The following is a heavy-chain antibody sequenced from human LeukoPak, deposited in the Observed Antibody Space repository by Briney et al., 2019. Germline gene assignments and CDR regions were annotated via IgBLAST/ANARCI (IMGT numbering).Heavy chain of an antibody. D-gene: IGHD2-15*01. CDR2: INHSGST. CDR3: ARKDGRRYCSGGSCYGIVYFDY. J-gene: IGHJ4*02. V-gene: IGHV4-34*01. Sequence: SETLSLTCAVYGGSFSGYYWSWIRQPPGKGLEWIGEINHSGSTNYNPSLKSRVTISVDTSKNQFSLKLSSVTAADTAVYYCARKDGRRYCSGGSCYGIVYFDYWGQGTLATVSS. CDR1: GGSFSGYY.